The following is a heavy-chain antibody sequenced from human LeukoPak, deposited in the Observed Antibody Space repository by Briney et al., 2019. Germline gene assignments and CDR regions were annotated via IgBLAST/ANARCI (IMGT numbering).Heavy chain of an antibody. J-gene: IGHJ4*02. V-gene: IGHV3-33*06. CDR1: GFTFSSCG. CDR3: AKDLERGLFDY. Sequence: GGSLRLSCAASGFTFSSCGMHWVRQAPGKGLEWVAVIWYDGSNKYYADSVKGRFTISRDNSKNTLYLQMNSLRAEDTAVYYCAKDLERGLFDYWGQGTLVTVSS. D-gene: IGHD3-3*01. CDR2: IWYDGSNK.